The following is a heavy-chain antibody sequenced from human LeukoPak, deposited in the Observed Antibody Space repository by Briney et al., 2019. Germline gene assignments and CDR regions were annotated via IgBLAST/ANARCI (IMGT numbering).Heavy chain of an antibody. CDR1: GYTFTSYY. Sequence: ASVKVSCKASGYTFTSYYMHWVRQAPGQGLEWMGIINPSGGSTSYAQKFQGRVTITADESTSTAYMELSSLGSEDTAVYYCARDPGSAGTDYFYGMDVWGQGTTVTVSS. V-gene: IGHV1-46*01. CDR3: ARDPGSAGTDYFYGMDV. D-gene: IGHD6-13*01. J-gene: IGHJ6*02. CDR2: INPSGGST.